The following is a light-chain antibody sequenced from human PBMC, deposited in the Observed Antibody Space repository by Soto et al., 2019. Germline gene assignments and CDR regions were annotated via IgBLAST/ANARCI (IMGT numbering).Light chain of an antibody. CDR1: QSINNR. Sequence: IQMTQSPSTLSASIGDRVTITCRASQSINNRLAWYQQMPGKAPNLLIYDASSLESGVPSRFRGSGSETEFTLTISGLQPDDFATYYCLQHKSYPRTFGQGTKVEIK. J-gene: IGKJ1*01. CDR3: LQHKSYPRT. CDR2: DAS. V-gene: IGKV1-5*01.